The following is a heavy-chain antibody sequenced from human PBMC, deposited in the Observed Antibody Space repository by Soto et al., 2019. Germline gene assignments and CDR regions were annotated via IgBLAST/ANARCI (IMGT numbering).Heavy chain of an antibody. CDR1: GFTFTRYS. CDR3: ARESEDLTSNFDY. Sequence: LSCAASGFTFTRYSMNWVRQAPGKGLEWVSSISSTTNYIYYGDSMKGRFTISRDNAKNSLYLEMNSLRAEDTAVYYCARESEDLTSNFDYWGQGTLVTVSS. J-gene: IGHJ4*02. CDR2: ISSTTNYI. V-gene: IGHV3-21*06.